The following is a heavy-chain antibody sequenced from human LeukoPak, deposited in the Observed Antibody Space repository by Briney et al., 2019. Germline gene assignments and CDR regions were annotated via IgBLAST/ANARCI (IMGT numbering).Heavy chain of an antibody. CDR1: GFTFSSYG. D-gene: IGHD5-18*01. CDR2: ISYDGSNK. Sequence: GGSLRLSCAASGFTFSSYGMHWVRQAPGKGLEWVAVISYDGSNKYYADSVKGRLTISRDNSKNTLSLQMNSLRAEDTAVYYCAKPRGGYNYGWDLDYWGQGTLVTVSS. J-gene: IGHJ4*02. CDR3: AKPRGGYNYGWDLDY. V-gene: IGHV3-30*18.